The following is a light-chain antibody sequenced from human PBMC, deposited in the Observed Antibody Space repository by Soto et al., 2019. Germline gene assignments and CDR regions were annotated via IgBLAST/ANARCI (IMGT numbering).Light chain of an antibody. CDR3: QQYGSSSWT. CDR2: GAS. Sequence: EIVLTQSPGTLSLSPEERATLPCRASQSVKSSYLAWYQHKPGQAPRLLIYGASSRATGIPDRFSGSGSGTDFNLTISRLEPEDFAVYYCQQYGSSSWTFGQGTKVDI. V-gene: IGKV3-20*01. J-gene: IGKJ1*01. CDR1: QSVKSSY.